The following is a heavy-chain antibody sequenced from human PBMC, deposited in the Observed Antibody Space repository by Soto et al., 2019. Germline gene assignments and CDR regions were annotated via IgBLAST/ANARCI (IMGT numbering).Heavy chain of an antibody. CDR3: ASVGTAMVFSG. CDR1: GGSISSYY. Sequence: SETLSLTCTVSGGSISSYYWSWIRQPPGKGLEWIGYIYYSGSTNYNPSLKSRVTISVDTSKNQFSLKLSSVTAADTAVYYCASVGTAMVFSGWGQGTLVTVSS. CDR2: IYYSGST. J-gene: IGHJ4*02. V-gene: IGHV4-59*01. D-gene: IGHD5-18*01.